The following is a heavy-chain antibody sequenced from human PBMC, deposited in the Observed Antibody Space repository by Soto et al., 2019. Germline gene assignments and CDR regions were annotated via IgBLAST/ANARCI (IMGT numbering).Heavy chain of an antibody. V-gene: IGHV4-39*01. Sequence: QLQLQESGPGLVKPSETLSLTCTVSGGSISSSSYYWGWIRQPPGKGLEWIGSIYYSGSTYYNPSLKSRVTKCLDTAKNRFSLKLSSVTAADTAVYYYARRTGGILFDYWSHATTVAVSS. CDR1: GGSISSSSYY. J-gene: IGHJ4*01. CDR3: ARRTGGILFDY. D-gene: IGHD1-1*01. CDR2: IYYSGST.